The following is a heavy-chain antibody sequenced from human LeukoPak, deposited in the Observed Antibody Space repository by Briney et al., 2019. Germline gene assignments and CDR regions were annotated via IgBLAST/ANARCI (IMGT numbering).Heavy chain of an antibody. CDR1: GYTFSTYA. D-gene: IGHD3-22*01. J-gene: IGHJ4*02. CDR3: ARVGTWYYYDSSGYGVYFDS. V-gene: IGHV1-3*01. CDR2: INAGNGNT. Sequence: ASVKVSCKASGYTFSTYAMHWVRQAPGQRLEWMGWINAGNGNTKYSQKFQGRVTITTDTSASTAYMELSSLRSEDTAVYFCARVGTWYYYDSSGYGVYFDSWGQGTLVTVSS.